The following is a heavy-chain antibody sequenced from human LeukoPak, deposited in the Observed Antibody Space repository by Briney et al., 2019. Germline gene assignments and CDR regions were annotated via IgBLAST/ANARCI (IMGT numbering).Heavy chain of an antibody. V-gene: IGHV4-34*01. J-gene: IGHJ4*02. Sequence: SETLSLTCAVYGGSFSGYYWSWIRQPPGKGLEWIGEINHSGSTNYNPSLKSRVTISVDTSKNQFSLKLSSVTAADTAVYYCATARDGYGGDYWGQGTLVTVSS. D-gene: IGHD5-24*01. CDR3: ATARDGYGGDY. CDR1: GGSFSGYY. CDR2: INHSGST.